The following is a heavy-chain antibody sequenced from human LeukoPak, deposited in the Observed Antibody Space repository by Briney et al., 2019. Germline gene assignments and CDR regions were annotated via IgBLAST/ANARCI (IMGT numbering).Heavy chain of an antibody. CDR1: GFTVSSNY. CDR3: ARDEDCSSTSCLGGFDP. Sequence: GGSLRLSCAASGFTVSSNYISWVRRAPGKGLEWVSGIYSGGSTYYADSVKGRFTISRDNSKNTLYLQMNSPRAEDTAVYYCARDEDCSSTSCLGGFDPWGQGTLVTVSS. CDR2: IYSGGST. D-gene: IGHD2-2*01. J-gene: IGHJ5*02. V-gene: IGHV3-66*02.